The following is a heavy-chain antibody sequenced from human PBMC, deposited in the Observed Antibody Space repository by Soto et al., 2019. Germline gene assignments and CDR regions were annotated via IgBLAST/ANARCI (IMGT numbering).Heavy chain of an antibody. CDR2: IAPHSGRT. CDR1: GYAFTSYG. D-gene: IGHD3-10*01. Sequence: QFQLVQSGPEVKNPGASVSVSCVASGYAFTSYGVNWVRQAPGQGLEWMGWIAPHSGRTTYLPKFQGRVTMTADVSTNTAYIELRSLKSDDTCIYFCARAATGSYHSAYWGQGTVVTVSS. J-gene: IGHJ4*02. CDR3: ARAATGSYHSAY. V-gene: IGHV1-18*04.